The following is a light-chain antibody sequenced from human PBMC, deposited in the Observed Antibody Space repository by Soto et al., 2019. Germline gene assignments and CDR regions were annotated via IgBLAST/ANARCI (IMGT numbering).Light chain of an antibody. CDR2: GAS. J-gene: IGKJ5*01. CDR3: QQYNNSPIT. Sequence: EILMTPSPATVSVSPGERAPLSCRASQSVSSNLAWYQQKPGQAPRLLIYGASSRATGIPARFRGSGSGTEVTLTISSLQSEDVAVYYCQQYNNSPITFGQGTRLEIK. V-gene: IGKV3-15*01. CDR1: QSVSSN.